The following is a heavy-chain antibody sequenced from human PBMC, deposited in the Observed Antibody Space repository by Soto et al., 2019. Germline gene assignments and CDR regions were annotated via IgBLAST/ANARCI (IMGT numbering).Heavy chain of an antibody. CDR1: GGSISSGGYY. D-gene: IGHD3-22*01. Sequence: QVQLQESGPGLVKPSQTLSLTCTVSGGSISSGGYYWSWIRQHPGKGLEWIGYIYYSGSTYYNPSLKSRVTISVDTSKNQFSLKLSSVTAADTAVYYCAKAVPYYDSSGYQNDGMDVWGQWTSVTVSS. V-gene: IGHV4-31*03. CDR2: IYYSGST. J-gene: IGHJ6*02. CDR3: AKAVPYYDSSGYQNDGMDV.